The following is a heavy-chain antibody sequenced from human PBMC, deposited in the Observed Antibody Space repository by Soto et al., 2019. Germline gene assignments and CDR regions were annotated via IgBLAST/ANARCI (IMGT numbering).Heavy chain of an antibody. CDR1: GYTFASYA. J-gene: IGHJ4*02. CDR2: ISAYNGNT. CDR3: ARDRAPTDY. V-gene: IGHV1-18*01. Sequence: QVQLVQSGAEVKKPGASVKVSCKASGYTFASYAISWMRQAPGQGLEWMGWISAYNGNTNYAQKLQGRVTMTTDTYTGTAYMELRSLGSDDTAGYYCARDRAPTDYRSQGTPATIAS.